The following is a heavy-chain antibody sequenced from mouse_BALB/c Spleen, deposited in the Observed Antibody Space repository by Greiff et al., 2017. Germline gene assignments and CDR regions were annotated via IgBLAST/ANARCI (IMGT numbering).Heavy chain of an antibody. CDR1: GYTFTDYY. J-gene: IGHJ1*01. CDR2: IYPGSGNT. V-gene: IGHV1-77*01. CDR3: ARGPPITTDWYFDV. Sequence: QVQLQQSGAELARPGASVKLSCKASGYTFTDYYINWVKQRTGQGLEWIGEIYPGSGNTYYNEKFKGKATLTADKSSSTAYMQLSSLTSEDSAVYFCARGPPITTDWYFDVWGAGTTVTVSS. D-gene: IGHD1-2*01.